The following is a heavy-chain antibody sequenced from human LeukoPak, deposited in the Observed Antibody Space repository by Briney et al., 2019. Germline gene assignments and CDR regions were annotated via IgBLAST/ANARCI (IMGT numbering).Heavy chain of an antibody. CDR3: ARDDILTGPFDY. CDR2: ISSSSSYI. J-gene: IGHJ4*02. V-gene: IGHV3-21*01. CDR1: GFTFSSYW. D-gene: IGHD3-9*01. Sequence: GGSLRLSCAASGFTFSSYWMSWVRQAPGKGLEWVSSISSSSSYIYYADSVKGRFTISRDNAKNSLYLQMNSLRAEDTAVYYCARDDILTGPFDYWGQGTLVTVSS.